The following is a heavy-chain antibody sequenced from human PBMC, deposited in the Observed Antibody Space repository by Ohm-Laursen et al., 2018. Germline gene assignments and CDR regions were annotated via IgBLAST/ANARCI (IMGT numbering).Heavy chain of an antibody. Sequence: SLRLSCAASGFAFSTYDMTWVRQAPGKGLEWVSAIVGSASRTFYADSVKGRFTISRDNSKNTVYLQMNSQRAEDTAVYYCARRSSWPDYWGQGTLVTVSS. J-gene: IGHJ4*02. CDR2: IVGSASRT. V-gene: IGHV3-23*01. CDR3: ARRSSWPDY. D-gene: IGHD6-13*01. CDR1: GFAFSTYD.